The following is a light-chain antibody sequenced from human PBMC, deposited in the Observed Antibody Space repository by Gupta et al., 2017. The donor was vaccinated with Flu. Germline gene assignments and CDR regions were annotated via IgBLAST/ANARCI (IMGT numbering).Light chain of an antibody. V-gene: IGKV3-20*01. CDR3: QQYDPSPPWT. CDR1: QTVRSSY. J-gene: IGKJ1*01. Sequence: EIVLTQSPGTLSLSPGERATLSCRASQTVRSSYLAWYQQKLGQAPRLLIYGASRRATGIPDRFSGSGSGTDFTLTISRLEPEDFAVYYCQQYDPSPPWTFGQGTKVEIK. CDR2: GAS.